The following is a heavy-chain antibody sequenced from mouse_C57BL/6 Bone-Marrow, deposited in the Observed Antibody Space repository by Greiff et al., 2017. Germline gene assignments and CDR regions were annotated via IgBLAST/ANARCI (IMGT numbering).Heavy chain of an antibody. J-gene: IGHJ2*01. CDR1: GFNIKDAY. V-gene: IGHV14-4*01. CDR2: IDPENGDT. Sequence: VQLQQSGAELVRPGASVKLSCTASGFNIKDAYMHWVKQRPEQGLEWIGWIDPENGDTEYDSKFQGKATITADTSSNTASLQLSSLTSEDTALYYCTTVVHKWGQGTTLTVSS. CDR3: TTVVHK. D-gene: IGHD1-1*01.